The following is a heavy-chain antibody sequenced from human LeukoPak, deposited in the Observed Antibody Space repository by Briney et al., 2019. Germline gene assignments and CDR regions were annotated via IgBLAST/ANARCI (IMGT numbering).Heavy chain of an antibody. V-gene: IGHV4-61*02. CDR3: SRVYCGGDCYQFDP. J-gene: IGHJ5*02. Sequence: SQTLSLTCTVSGGSISSGSYYWNWIRQPAGKGLEWIGRIYTSGSTNYNPSLKSRVTISVDTSKNQFSLKLCSVTAADTAVYYCSRVYCGGDCYQFDPWGQGTLVTVSS. CDR2: IYTSGST. CDR1: GGSISSGSYY. D-gene: IGHD2-21*02.